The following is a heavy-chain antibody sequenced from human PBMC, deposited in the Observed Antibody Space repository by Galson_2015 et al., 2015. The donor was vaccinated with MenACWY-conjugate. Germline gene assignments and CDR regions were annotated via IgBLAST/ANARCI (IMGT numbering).Heavy chain of an antibody. CDR1: GFTFSSYA. V-gene: IGHV3-23*01. Sequence: SLRLSCAASGFTFSSYAMSWVRQAPGKGLEWVSAISGGGGSTYYADSVKGRFTISRDNSKNTLYLQMNSLRAEDTAVYYCAKDRGGSYHSFLDYWGQGTLVTVSS. CDR3: AKDRGGSYHSFLDY. CDR2: ISGGGGST. D-gene: IGHD1-26*01. J-gene: IGHJ4*02.